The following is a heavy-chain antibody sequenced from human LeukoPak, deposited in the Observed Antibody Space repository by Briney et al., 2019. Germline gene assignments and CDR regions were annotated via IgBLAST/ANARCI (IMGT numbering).Heavy chain of an antibody. CDR1: GFTFSSYW. V-gene: IGHV3-74*01. D-gene: IGHD5-12*01. J-gene: IGHJ6*03. CDR2: IKTDGSN. CDR3: ARGGYGYYYMDV. Sequence: GGSLRLSCAASGFTFSSYWMHWVHQAPGKGLVWVSRIKTDGSNYYADSVKGRFTISRDNAKNTLYLEMNSLRAEDTAMYYCARGGYGYYYMDVWGKGTTVTVSS.